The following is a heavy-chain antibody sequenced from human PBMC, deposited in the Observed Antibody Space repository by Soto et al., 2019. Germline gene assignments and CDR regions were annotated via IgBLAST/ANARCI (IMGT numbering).Heavy chain of an antibody. D-gene: IGHD6-19*01. CDR3: VKVRGTYTSGPFDS. CDR1: GFILSRFG. Sequence: GGSLRLSCVASGFILSRFGMHWVRQAPGKGLEWVAVISYDGSEEYHADSVKGRFTISRDNSKNTLYLQMNSLRGDDTAVYYCVKVRGTYTSGPFDSWGQGTLVTSPQ. CDR2: ISYDGSEE. V-gene: IGHV3-30*18. J-gene: IGHJ5*01.